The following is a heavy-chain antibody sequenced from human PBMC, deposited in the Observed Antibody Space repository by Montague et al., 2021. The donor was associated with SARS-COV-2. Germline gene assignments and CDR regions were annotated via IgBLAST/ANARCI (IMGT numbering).Heavy chain of an antibody. CDR2: INWNSGTI. Sequence: SLRLSCAASGFTFGDHAMHWVRQAPGKGLEWVSGINWNSGTIKYADSVKGRFTVSRDNAKNSLYLQMNSLRSEDAALYYCARDIYYDILAGYDHWGQRTLVTVSS. CDR3: ARDIYYDILAGYDH. D-gene: IGHD3-9*01. V-gene: IGHV3-9*01. J-gene: IGHJ4*02. CDR1: GFTFGDHA.